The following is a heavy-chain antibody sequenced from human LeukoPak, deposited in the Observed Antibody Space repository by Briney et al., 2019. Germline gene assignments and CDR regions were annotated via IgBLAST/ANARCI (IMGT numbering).Heavy chain of an antibody. Sequence: GGSLRLSCTASGFTFGDYAMSWVRQAPGKGLEWVGFIRSKAYGGTTEYAASVKGRFTISRDDSKSIAYLQMNSLKTEDTAVYYCTRDHCSGGSCYSAYYYYMDVWGKGTTVTISS. J-gene: IGHJ6*03. V-gene: IGHV3-49*04. D-gene: IGHD2-15*01. CDR1: GFTFGDYA. CDR3: TRDHCSGGSCYSAYYYYMDV. CDR2: IRSKAYGGTT.